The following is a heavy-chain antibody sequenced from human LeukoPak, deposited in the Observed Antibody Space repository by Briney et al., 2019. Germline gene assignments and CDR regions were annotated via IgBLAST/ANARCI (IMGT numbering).Heavy chain of an antibody. D-gene: IGHD3-16*01. CDR2: IYYSGST. CDR3: ARRRGSMITFGGVIENWFDP. CDR1: GGSISSSSYY. V-gene: IGHV4-39*01. Sequence: SETLSLTCTVSGGSISSSSYYWGWIRQPPGKGLGWIGSIYYSGSTYYNPSLKSRVTISVDTSKNQFSLKLSSVTAADTAVYYCARRRGSMITFGGVIENWFDPWGQGTLVTVSS. J-gene: IGHJ5*02.